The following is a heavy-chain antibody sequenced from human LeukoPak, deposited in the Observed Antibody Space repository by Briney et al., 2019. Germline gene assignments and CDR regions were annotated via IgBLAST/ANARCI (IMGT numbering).Heavy chain of an antibody. V-gene: IGHV4-30-4*08. CDR2: IYYSGRT. CDR1: GGSISSGAYY. D-gene: IGHD4-17*01. CDR3: ARVADEFGDYGFDS. Sequence: PSQTLSLTCTVSGGSISSGAYYWSWIRQHPGKGLEWVGYIYYSGRTYYNPSLKSRLIISVDTSKNQFSLKLSSVTAADKAVYYCARVADEFGDYGFDSWGQGTLVTVSS. J-gene: IGHJ4*02.